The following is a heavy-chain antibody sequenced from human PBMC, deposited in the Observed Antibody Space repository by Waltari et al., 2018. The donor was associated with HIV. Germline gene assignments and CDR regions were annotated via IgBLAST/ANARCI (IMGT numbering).Heavy chain of an antibody. Sequence: AQLAQSGAEVKKPGASVKVSCKASGYTFTSYGISWVRQALGQGLEWLGWISAYNGNTNYAQKLQGRVTMTTDTSTSTAYMELRSLRSDDTAVYYCARVGCSSASCYSGWFDPWGQGTLVTVSS. CDR1: GYTFTSYG. V-gene: IGHV1-18*01. CDR3: ARVGCSSASCYSGWFDP. J-gene: IGHJ5*02. D-gene: IGHD2-2*01. CDR2: ISAYNGNT.